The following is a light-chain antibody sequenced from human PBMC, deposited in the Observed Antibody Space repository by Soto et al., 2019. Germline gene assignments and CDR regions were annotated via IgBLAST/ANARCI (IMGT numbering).Light chain of an antibody. CDR2: EVS. CDR1: NSDVGGNNY. J-gene: IGLJ1*01. V-gene: IGLV2-14*01. CDR3: SSFTTTSTLV. Sequence: QSVLTQPASMSGSPGQSITISCSGTNSDVGGNNYVSWYQHHPGKAPKVIIYEVSNRPSGVSNRFSGSKSGNTASLTISGLQAEDEAQYYCSSFTTTSTLVFGTGTKLTVL.